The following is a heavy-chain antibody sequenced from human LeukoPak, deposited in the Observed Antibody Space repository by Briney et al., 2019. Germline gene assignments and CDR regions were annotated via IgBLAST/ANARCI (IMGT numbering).Heavy chain of an antibody. V-gene: IGHV4-39*01. CDR3: ARGPNQLLRPFDY. J-gene: IGHJ4*02. CDR2: IYYSGST. D-gene: IGHD3-3*01. Sequence: SETLSLTCTVSGGSISSSSYYWGWIRQPPGKGLEWIGSIYYSGSTYYNPSLKSRVTISVDTSKNQFSLKLSSVTAADTAVYYCARGPNQLLRPFDYWGQGTLVTVSS. CDR1: GGSISSSSYY.